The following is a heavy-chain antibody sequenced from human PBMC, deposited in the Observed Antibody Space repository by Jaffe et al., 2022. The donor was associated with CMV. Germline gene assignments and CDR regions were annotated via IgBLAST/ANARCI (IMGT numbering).Heavy chain of an antibody. CDR3: ARQVGTNWVDWHFDL. CDR1: GGSIGNYH. CDR2: FSTREIV. J-gene: IGHJ2*01. V-gene: IGHV4-4*07. Sequence: QVQLQESGPGLVKPSETLSLTCTVSGGSIGNYHWNWIRQSGGQRLEWIGRFSTREIVNNNPSLKSRVTMSIDAARNHIFLKLTSVTAADTAVYYCARQVGTNWVDWHFDLWGRGTLVTVS. D-gene: IGHD7-27*01.